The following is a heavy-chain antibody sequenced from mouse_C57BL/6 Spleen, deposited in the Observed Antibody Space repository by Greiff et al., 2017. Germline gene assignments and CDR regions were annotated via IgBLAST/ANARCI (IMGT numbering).Heavy chain of an antibody. CDR1: GYTFTSYW. D-gene: IGHD2-3*01. CDR2: IDPSDSYT. Sequence: QVQLQQPGAELVMPGASVKLSCKASGYTFTSYWMHWVKKRPGQGLEWIGEIDPSDSYTNYNQKFKGKSTLTVDKSSSTAYMQLSSLTSEDSAVYYCARSDGFIVGGTGTTVTVSS. J-gene: IGHJ1*03. CDR3: ARSDGFIV. V-gene: IGHV1-69*01.